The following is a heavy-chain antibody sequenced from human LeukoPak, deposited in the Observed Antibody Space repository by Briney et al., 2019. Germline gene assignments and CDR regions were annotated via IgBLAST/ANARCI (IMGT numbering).Heavy chain of an antibody. CDR2: ITVSGSTK. D-gene: IGHD6-19*01. J-gene: IGHJ4*02. CDR3: ARGDGSSGWYLDY. V-gene: IGHV3-48*03. Sequence: GGSLRLSCAVSGFTFSSFEMNWVRQAPGKGLDWVSYITVSGSTKYYADSVKGRFTISRDNAKNSLYLQMNSLRAEDTAVYYCARGDGSSGWYLDYWGQGTLVTVSS. CDR1: GFTFSSFE.